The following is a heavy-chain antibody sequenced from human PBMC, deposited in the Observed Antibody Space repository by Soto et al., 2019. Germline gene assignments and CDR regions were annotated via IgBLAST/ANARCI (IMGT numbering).Heavy chain of an antibody. Sequence: PGGSLRLSCAASGFTFSSFGMHWVRQAPGKGLEWVALISYDGGNKYYADSVKGRFTISRDNPKNTLYLQMNSLRADDTAVYFCAKNYYDRVGSSWVDHWGQGTLVTVSS. D-gene: IGHD3-22*01. V-gene: IGHV3-30*18. CDR1: GFTFSSFG. CDR3: AKNYYDRVGSSWVDH. J-gene: IGHJ4*02. CDR2: ISYDGGNK.